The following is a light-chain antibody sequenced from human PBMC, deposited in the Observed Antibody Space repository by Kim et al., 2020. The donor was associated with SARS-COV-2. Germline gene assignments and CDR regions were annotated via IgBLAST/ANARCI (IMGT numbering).Light chain of an antibody. CDR3: AAWDDSLNGPV. Sequence: GQRVTISCSGRSSNIGSNTVNWYQQLPGTAPKLLIYSKNQRPSGVPDRFSGSKSGTSASLAISGLQSEDEADYYCAAWDDSLNGPVFGGGTQLTVL. CDR2: SKN. V-gene: IGLV1-44*01. J-gene: IGLJ2*01. CDR1: SSNIGSNT.